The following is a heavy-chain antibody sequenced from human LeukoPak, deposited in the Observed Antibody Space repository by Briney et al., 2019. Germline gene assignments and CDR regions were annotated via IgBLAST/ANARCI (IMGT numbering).Heavy chain of an antibody. CDR2: VDHTGST. J-gene: IGHJ6*03. CDR1: DDSITMYY. CDR3: ARGRFSSSTWYSTYYYSSYRAV. V-gene: IGHV4-59*01. Sequence: PSETLSLTCSVSDDSITMYYWTWIRQPPGKGLEWIGYVDHTGSTNFNPPLNGRVSISRDTTKNLFSLRLRSVTAADTAVYFCARGRFSSSTWYSTYYYSSYRAVWGKGTTVTVSS. D-gene: IGHD1-1*01.